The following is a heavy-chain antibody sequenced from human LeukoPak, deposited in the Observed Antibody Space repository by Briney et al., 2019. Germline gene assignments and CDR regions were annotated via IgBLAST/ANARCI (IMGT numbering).Heavy chain of an antibody. J-gene: IGHJ4*02. Sequence: LSLTCSVSGYSISSGFYWGWIHQAPGKGLDWVSYISGSGSATYYADSVKGRFTISRDNAKNTLYLQMNSLRAEDTAVYYCARGPSGYHNTGGQGTLVTVSS. CDR2: ISGSGSAT. V-gene: IGHV3-11*04. CDR1: GYSISSGFY. CDR3: ARGPSGYHNT. D-gene: IGHD5-12*01.